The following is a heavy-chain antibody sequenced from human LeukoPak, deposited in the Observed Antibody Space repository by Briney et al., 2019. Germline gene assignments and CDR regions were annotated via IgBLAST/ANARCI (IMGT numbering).Heavy chain of an antibody. CDR3: AREIDRDDYNRFFDY. J-gene: IGHJ4*02. V-gene: IGHV1-3*01. CDR1: GYSFSTYT. Sequence: ASVKVSCKASGYSFSTYTMHWVRQAPGQRLEWMGWINAGNGNTKYSQNFQGRVTITRDTSANTAHMEMSSLRSGDTAVYYCAREIDRDDYNRFFDYWGQGTLVSVSS. CDR2: INAGNGNT. D-gene: IGHD5-24*01.